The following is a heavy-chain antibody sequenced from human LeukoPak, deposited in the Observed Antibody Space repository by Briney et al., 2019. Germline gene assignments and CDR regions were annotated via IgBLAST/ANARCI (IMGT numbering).Heavy chain of an antibody. CDR2: IWYDGSNK. V-gene: IGHV3-33*01. D-gene: IGHD3-10*01. J-gene: IGHJ4*02. CDR3: AGNYGPYYFDY. Sequence: PGGSLRLSCAASGFTFSNYGMHWVRQAPGKGLEWVAVIWYDGSNKYYADSVKGRFTFSRDNSKNTLYLQMNSLRAEDTAVYYCAGNYGPYYFDYWGQGTLVTVSS. CDR1: GFTFSNYG.